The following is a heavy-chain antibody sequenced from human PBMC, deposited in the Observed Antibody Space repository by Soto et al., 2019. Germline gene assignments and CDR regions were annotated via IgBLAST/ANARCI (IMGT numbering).Heavy chain of an antibody. Sequence: ASVKVSCKASGYTFTRHTMYWVRQAPGQRFEWMVWISAYNGNTNYAQKFQGRVTMTTDTSTSTAYMELRSLRSDDTAVYYCARDVKVTIASYYYYGMDVWGQGTTVTVSS. CDR2: ISAYNGNT. CDR3: ARDVKVTIASYYYYGMDV. V-gene: IGHV1-18*01. J-gene: IGHJ6*02. D-gene: IGHD4-17*01. CDR1: GYTFTRHT.